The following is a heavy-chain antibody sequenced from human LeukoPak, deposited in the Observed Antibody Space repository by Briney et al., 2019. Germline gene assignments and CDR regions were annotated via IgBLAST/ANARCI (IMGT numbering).Heavy chain of an antibody. J-gene: IGHJ4*02. CDR1: GFTFSSYS. V-gene: IGHV3-21*01. Sequence: PGGSLRLSCAASGFTFSSYSMNWVRQAPGKGLEWVSSISSSSSYIYYADSVKGRFTISRDNAKNSLYLQMNSLRAEDTAVYYCAGYDSRGYYYVNARHTFDYWGQGTLVTVSS. D-gene: IGHD3-22*01. CDR2: ISSSSSYI. CDR3: AGYDSRGYYYVNARHTFDY.